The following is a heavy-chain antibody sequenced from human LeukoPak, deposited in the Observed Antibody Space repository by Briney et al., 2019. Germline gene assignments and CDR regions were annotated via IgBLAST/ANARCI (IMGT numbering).Heavy chain of an antibody. J-gene: IGHJ4*02. CDR2: FLYSGTT. D-gene: IGHD1-26*01. V-gene: IGHV4-59*02. CDR3: ATLVYSESRYHFDT. CDR1: NGAVKNYY. Sequence: SETLSLTCSVSNGAVKNYYWTWIRQPPGQGLEWIGNFLYSGTTTYRASLDSRLIISVDNSKNTVCLRLFYVTAGYTAVYYCATLVYSESRYHFDTWGQGTLVTVSS.